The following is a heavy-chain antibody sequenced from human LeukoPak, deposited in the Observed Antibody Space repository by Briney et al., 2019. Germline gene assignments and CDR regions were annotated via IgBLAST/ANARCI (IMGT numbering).Heavy chain of an antibody. CDR3: ARGRGADFDY. Sequence: SETLSLTCTVSGGSISSSSYYWGWIRQPPGKGLEWIGSIYYSGSTYYNPSLKSRVTISVDTSKNQFSLKLSSVAAADTAVYYCARGRGADFDYWGQGTLVTVSS. CDR2: IYYSGST. J-gene: IGHJ4*02. V-gene: IGHV4-39*07. D-gene: IGHD1-26*01. CDR1: GGSISSSSYY.